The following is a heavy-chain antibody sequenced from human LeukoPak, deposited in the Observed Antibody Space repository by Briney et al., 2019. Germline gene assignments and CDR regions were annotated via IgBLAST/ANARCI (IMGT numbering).Heavy chain of an antibody. CDR3: TRRWSNFWGDY. V-gene: IGHV4-39*01. D-gene: IGHD3-3*01. CDR1: GGSISSSAYY. CDR2: MFYSGST. J-gene: IGHJ4*02. Sequence: SETLSLTCTVSGGSISSSAYYWGWIRQPPGKGLEWIGSMFYSGSTNYNPSLKSRVTIAVDTSKNQFFLKLSSMTAADTAVYYCTRRWSNFWGDYWGQGTLVTVSS.